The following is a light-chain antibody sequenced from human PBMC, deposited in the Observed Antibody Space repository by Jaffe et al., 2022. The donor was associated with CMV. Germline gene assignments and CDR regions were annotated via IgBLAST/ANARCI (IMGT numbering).Light chain of an antibody. Sequence: DIQMAQSPSSLSASVGDRVTITCRASQSISNYLNWYQHKPGKAPKLLIYLASNLQSGVPSRFGGSGSGTDFTLTISSLQPEDVATYYCQQSYSAPHTFGQGTKLEIK. CDR1: QSISNY. V-gene: IGKV1-39*01. J-gene: IGKJ2*01. CDR3: QQSYSAPHT. CDR2: LAS.